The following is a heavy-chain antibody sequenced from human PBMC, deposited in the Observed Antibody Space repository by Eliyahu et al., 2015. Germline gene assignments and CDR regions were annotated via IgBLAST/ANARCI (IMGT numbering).Heavy chain of an antibody. V-gene: IGHV3-23*01. CDR2: XSGSGDNT. D-gene: IGHD2-15*01. CDR1: GFSFSSYA. CDR3: AKVRSGVVAAINY. J-gene: IGHJ4*02. Sequence: EVQLLESGGGLVQPGGSLRLSCXASGFSFSSYAXXWVRPAPGEGXEWXSXXSGSGDNTYYADXVKGRFTISRDSSDNTLHLQMNSLRAEDTALYYCAKVRSGVVAAINYWGQGTLVTVSS.